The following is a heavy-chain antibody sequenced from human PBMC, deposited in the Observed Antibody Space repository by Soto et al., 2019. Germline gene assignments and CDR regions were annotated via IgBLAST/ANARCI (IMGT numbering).Heavy chain of an antibody. D-gene: IGHD2-15*01. CDR3: ARDPSGTYCSGGICYSYQSTHGMDF. CDR1: GGSISSYY. Sequence: SETLSLTCTVSGGSISSYYWSWIRQPPGKGLEWIGYIYYSGSTNYNPSLKSRVTISVDTSKNQFSLKLSSVTAADTAVYYCARDPSGTYCSGGICYSYQSTHGMDFWGQATTVTGSS. J-gene: IGHJ6*02. CDR2: IYYSGST. V-gene: IGHV4-59*01.